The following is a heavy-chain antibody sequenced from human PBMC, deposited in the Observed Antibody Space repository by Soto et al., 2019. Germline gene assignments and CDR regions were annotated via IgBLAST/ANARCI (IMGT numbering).Heavy chain of an antibody. J-gene: IGHJ5*02. D-gene: IGHD2-2*01. Sequence: QVQLQESGPGLVKPSQTLSLTCTVSGGSISSGGYYWSWIRQHPGKGLEWIGYIYYSGSTYYNPSSRRRVTISVDTSKNQFSLKLSYVTAADTSVYYCARGIVLVPAALHNWFDPWGQGTLVTVSS. CDR2: IYYSGST. CDR1: GGSISSGGYY. V-gene: IGHV4-31*03. CDR3: ARGIVLVPAALHNWFDP.